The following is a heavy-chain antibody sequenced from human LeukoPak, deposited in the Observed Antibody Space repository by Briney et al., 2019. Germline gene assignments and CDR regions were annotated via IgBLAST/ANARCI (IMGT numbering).Heavy chain of an antibody. D-gene: IGHD4-17*01. CDR2: INPNSGGT. Sequence: ASVKVSCKASGYTFTGYYMHWVRQAPGQGLEWLGWINPNSGGTNYAQKFQGRVTMTRDTSISTAYMELSRLRSDDTAVYYCARDLDYGDINWFDPWGQGTLVTVSS. J-gene: IGHJ5*02. CDR3: ARDLDYGDINWFDP. CDR1: GYTFTGYY. V-gene: IGHV1-2*02.